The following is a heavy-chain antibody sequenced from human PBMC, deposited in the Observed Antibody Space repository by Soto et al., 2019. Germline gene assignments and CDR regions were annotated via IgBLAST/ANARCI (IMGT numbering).Heavy chain of an antibody. CDR2: ISSSGSTI. Sequence: GGSLRLSCAASGFTLSDYYMSWIRQAPGKGLEWVSYISSSGSTIYYADSVKGRFTISRDNAKNSLYLQMNSLRAEDTAVYYCARDKRSDLEAFDIWGQGTMVTVSS. V-gene: IGHV3-11*01. J-gene: IGHJ3*02. D-gene: IGHD3-16*01. CDR1: GFTLSDYY. CDR3: ARDKRSDLEAFDI.